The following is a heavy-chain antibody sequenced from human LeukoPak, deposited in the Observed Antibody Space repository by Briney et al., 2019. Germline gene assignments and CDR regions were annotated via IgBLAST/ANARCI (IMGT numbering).Heavy chain of an antibody. Sequence: ASVKVSCKASGYSFTSYGVTWVRQAPGQGLEWMGWISVYNGKTNYAQKLQGRVTMTTDTSTRTAYMELRSLRSDDTAVYYCARDHPMTVVVADFWGQGTLVTVSS. CDR3: ARDHPMTVVVADF. CDR2: ISVYNGKT. D-gene: IGHD3-22*01. J-gene: IGHJ4*02. V-gene: IGHV1-18*01. CDR1: GYSFTSYG.